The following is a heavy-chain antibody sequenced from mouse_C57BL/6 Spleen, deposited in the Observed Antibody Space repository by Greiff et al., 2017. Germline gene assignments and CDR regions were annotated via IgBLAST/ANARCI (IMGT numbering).Heavy chain of an antibody. CDR3: ARHEGYGYFDV. J-gene: IGHJ1*03. Sequence: DVHLVESGGGLVQPGGSLKLSCAASGFTFSDYYMYWVRQTPEKRLEWVAYISNGGGSTYYPDTVKGRFTISRDNAKNTLYLQMSRLKSEDTAMYYCARHEGYGYFDVWGTGTTVTVSS. CDR1: GFTFSDYY. CDR2: ISNGGGST. V-gene: IGHV5-12*01.